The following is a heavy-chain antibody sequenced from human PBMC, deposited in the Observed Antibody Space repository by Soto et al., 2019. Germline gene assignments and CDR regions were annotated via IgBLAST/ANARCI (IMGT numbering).Heavy chain of an antibody. D-gene: IGHD3-10*01. CDR2: ISDDGSRA. J-gene: IGHJ4*02. CDR3: TRGPRPSSVGTGAF. CDR1: GFTFSMYW. Sequence: GGSLRLSCTASGFTFSMYWMHWVRQVPGKGPEWVSRISDDGSRADYADSVKGRFTISRDNAKSTLYLEMHVLRADDTAVYYCTRGPRPSSVGTGAFWGQGTPVTVSS. V-gene: IGHV3-74*01.